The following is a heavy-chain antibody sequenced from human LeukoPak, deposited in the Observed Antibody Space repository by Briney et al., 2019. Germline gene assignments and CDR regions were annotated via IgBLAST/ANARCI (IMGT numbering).Heavy chain of an antibody. CDR1: GYTFTSYY. CDR3: ARGTTDDY. J-gene: IGHJ4*02. D-gene: IGHD1-1*01. V-gene: IGHV1-46*01. CDR2: VNPSGGST. Sequence: ASVKVSCKASGYTFTSYYIDWVRQAPGQGLEWMGVVNPSGGSTRYAQKFQGRVTMTGDPSTRTVYMELSSLTSDDTAVYYCARGTTDDYWGQGTPVTVSS.